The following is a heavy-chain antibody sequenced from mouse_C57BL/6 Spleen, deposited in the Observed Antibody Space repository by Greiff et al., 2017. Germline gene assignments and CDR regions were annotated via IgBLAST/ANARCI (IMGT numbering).Heavy chain of an antibody. CDR3: AISESTAQVRYYYAWDG. V-gene: IGHV1-64*01. D-gene: IGHD3-2*02. J-gene: IGHJ4*01. Sequence: QVQLQQPGAELVKPGASVKLSCKASGYTFTSYWMHWVKQRPGQGLEWIGMIHPNSGSTNYNEKFKSKATLTVDTSSSTACMHLSSLTSEDSAVYYCAISESTAQVRYYYAWDGWSQETSVTVTS. CDR1: GYTFTSYW. CDR2: IHPNSGST.